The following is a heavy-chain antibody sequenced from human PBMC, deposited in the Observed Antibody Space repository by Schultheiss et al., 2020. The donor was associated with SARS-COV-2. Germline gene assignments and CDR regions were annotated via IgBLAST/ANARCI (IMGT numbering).Heavy chain of an antibody. V-gene: IGHV3-15*01. CDR1: GFTFSSYA. CDR2: IKSKTDGGTT. CDR3: TTEGYDFWSGPFDYYYYMDV. D-gene: IGHD3-3*01. Sequence: GGSLRLSCAASGFTFSSYAMSWVRQAPGKGLEWVGRIKSKTDGGTTDYAAPVKGRFTISRDDSKNTLYLQMNSLKTEDTAVYYCTTEGYDFWSGPFDYYYYMDVWGKGTTVTVSS. J-gene: IGHJ6*03.